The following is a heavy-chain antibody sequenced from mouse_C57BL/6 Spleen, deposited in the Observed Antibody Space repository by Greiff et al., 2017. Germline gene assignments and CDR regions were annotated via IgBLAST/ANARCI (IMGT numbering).Heavy chain of an antibody. D-gene: IGHD2-4*01. Sequence: VQLQESDAELVKPGASVKISCKVSGYTFTDHTIHWMKQRPEQGLEWIGYIYPRDGSTKYNEKFKGKATLTADKSSSTAYMQLNSLTSEDSAVYFCARKDDSDYYAMDYWGQGTSVTVSS. CDR1: GYTFTDHT. V-gene: IGHV1-78*01. CDR2: IYPRDGST. CDR3: ARKDDSDYYAMDY. J-gene: IGHJ4*01.